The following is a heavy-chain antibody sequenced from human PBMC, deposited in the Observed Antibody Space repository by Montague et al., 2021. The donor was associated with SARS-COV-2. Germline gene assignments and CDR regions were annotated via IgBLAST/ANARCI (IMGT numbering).Heavy chain of an antibody. J-gene: IGHJ6*02. D-gene: IGHD3-10*01. V-gene: IGHV4-39*07. CDR2: INHSANT. CDR1: GESIDRDTYY. CDR3: ASGIYPSGSYYNRYYYGLNI. Sequence: SEILSLTCIVSGESIDRDTYYWGWIRQPPEKGLEWIGEINHSANTKYNPSLKSPVTISIDTSKNQFSLKMTSVTAADTATYYCASGIYPSGSYYNRYYYGLNIWGPGTTVIVSS.